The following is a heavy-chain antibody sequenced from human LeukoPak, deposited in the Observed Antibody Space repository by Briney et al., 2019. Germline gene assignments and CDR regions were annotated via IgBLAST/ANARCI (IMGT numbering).Heavy chain of an antibody. D-gene: IGHD4-17*01. CDR1: GFTFSSHA. J-gene: IGHJ4*02. CDR2: ISGRGDST. CDR3: AKDSERYGVLEY. Sequence: GGSLRLSCEASGFTFSSHAMTWVRQGPGKGLEWASTISGRGDSTFYADSVKGRFTISRDNSKNTVYLQLNNLRDEDTAVYYCAKDSERYGVLEYWGQGTLVSVS. V-gene: IGHV3-23*01.